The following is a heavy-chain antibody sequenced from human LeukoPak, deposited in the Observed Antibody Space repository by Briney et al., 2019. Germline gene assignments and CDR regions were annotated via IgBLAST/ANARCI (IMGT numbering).Heavy chain of an antibody. Sequence: GGSLRLSCAASGFTFSSYAMHWVRQAPGKGLEWVAVISYDGSNKYYADSVKGRFTISRDNSKNTLYLQMNSLRAEDTAVYYCARDLRDYGDYVSKYSYYYYYGMDVWGQGTTVTVSS. D-gene: IGHD4-17*01. CDR3: ARDLRDYGDYVSKYSYYYYYGMDV. CDR1: GFTFSSYA. J-gene: IGHJ6*02. CDR2: ISYDGSNK. V-gene: IGHV3-30-3*01.